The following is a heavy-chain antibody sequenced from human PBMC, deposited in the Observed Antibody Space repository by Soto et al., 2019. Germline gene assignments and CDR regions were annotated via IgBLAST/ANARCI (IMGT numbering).Heavy chain of an antibody. CDR3: ARDVVVTANYYYYYGMDV. D-gene: IGHD2-21*02. CDR2: IWYDGSNK. V-gene: IGHV3-33*01. CDR1: GFTFSSYG. J-gene: IGHJ6*02. Sequence: QVQLVESGGGVVHPGRSLRLSCAASGFTFSSYGMHWVRQAPGKGLEWVAVIWYDGSNKYYADSVKGRFTISRDNSKNTLYLQMNSLRAEDTAVYYCARDVVVTANYYYYYGMDVWGQGTTVTVSS.